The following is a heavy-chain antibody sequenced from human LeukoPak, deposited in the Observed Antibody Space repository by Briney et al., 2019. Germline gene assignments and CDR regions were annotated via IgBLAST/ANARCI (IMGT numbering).Heavy chain of an antibody. CDR2: INHSGST. D-gene: IGHD3-22*01. J-gene: IGHJ3*02. Sequence: SETLSLTCAVYGGSFSGYYWSWIRQPPGKGLEWIGEINHSGSTNYNPSLKSGVTISVDTSKNQFSLKLSSVTAADTAVYYCARARSSHSSHDAFNIWGQGTMVTVSS. V-gene: IGHV4-34*01. CDR1: GGSFSGYY. CDR3: ARARSSHSSHDAFNI.